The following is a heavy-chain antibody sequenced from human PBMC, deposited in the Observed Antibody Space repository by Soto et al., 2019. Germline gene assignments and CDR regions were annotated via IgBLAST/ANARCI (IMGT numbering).Heavy chain of an antibody. CDR1: GYTCTAYY. J-gene: IGHJ6*02. D-gene: IGHD3-9*01. CDR2: INPNSGGT. V-gene: IGHV1-2*02. Sequence: ASVKVSCKASGYTCTAYYMYWVRQAPGQGLEWMGWINPNSGGTNYAQKFQGRVTMTRDTSISTAYMELSRLRSDDTAVYYCATINYDILTGYYYDYGMDVWGQGTRVTVSS. CDR3: ATINYDILTGYYYDYGMDV.